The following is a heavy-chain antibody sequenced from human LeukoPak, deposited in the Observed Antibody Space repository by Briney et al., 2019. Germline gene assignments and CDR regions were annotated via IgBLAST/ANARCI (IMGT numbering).Heavy chain of an antibody. Sequence: GGSLRLSCAASGFTFRSYEMNWVRQAPGKGLEWVSFISSSGRAMYYAHSVKGRFTISRDNAKNSLYLQMNSLRAEDTALYYCVRDGRYCSGGRCFPIWGQGTLVTVST. J-gene: IGHJ4*02. V-gene: IGHV3-48*03. CDR3: VRDGRYCSGGRCFPI. CDR1: GFTFRSYE. CDR2: ISSSGRAM. D-gene: IGHD2-15*01.